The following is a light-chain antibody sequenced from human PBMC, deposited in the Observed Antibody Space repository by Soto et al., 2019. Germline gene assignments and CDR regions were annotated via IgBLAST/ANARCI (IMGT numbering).Light chain of an antibody. CDR2: WAS. V-gene: IGKV4-1*01. Sequence: DIVMTQSPDSLAVSLGERAAINCKSSQSVLKSSNNKNCLAWYQQKPGQPPKLLIYWASTRESGVPDRFSGSRSGTDFTLTISSLQAEDVAIYYCQQYYSSPLTFGGGTKVEIK. CDR3: QQYYSSPLT. J-gene: IGKJ4*01. CDR1: QSVLKSSNNKNC.